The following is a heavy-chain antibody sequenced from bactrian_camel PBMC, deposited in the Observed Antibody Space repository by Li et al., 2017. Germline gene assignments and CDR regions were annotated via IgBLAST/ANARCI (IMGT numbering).Heavy chain of an antibody. V-gene: IGHV3S9*01. CDR2: IDGRGAT. D-gene: IGHD1*01. CDR1: QYAWDTYC. Sequence: HVQLVESGGGSVQTGGSLKLSCAATSQYAWDTYCMAWFRRVGGKEREGVAGIDGRGATTYTDSVKGRFTISLDSVKKTLYLEMNSLKPEDSAMYFCGRDGGLSTTPWTDRRRYTTWGQGTQVTVS. J-gene: IGHJ6*01. CDR3: GRDGGLSTTPWTDRRRYTT.